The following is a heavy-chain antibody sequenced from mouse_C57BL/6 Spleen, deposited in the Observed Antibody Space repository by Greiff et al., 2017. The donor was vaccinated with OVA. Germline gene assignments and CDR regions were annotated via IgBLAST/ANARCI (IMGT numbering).Heavy chain of an antibody. CDR3: ARRELYDYDAGDYYAMDY. J-gene: IGHJ4*01. Sequence: VQLPQPGAELVKPGASVKMSCKASGYTFTSYWITWVKQRPGQGLEWIGDIYPGSGSTNYNEKFKSKATLTVDTSSSTAYMQLSSLTSEDSAVYYCARRELYDYDAGDYYAMDYWGQGTSVTVSS. D-gene: IGHD2-4*01. V-gene: IGHV1-55*01. CDR1: GYTFTSYW. CDR2: IYPGSGST.